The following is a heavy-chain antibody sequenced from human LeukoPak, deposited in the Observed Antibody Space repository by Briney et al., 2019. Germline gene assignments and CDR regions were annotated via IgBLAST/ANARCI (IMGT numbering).Heavy chain of an antibody. Sequence: GGSLRLSCAASGFTFNSYAMNWVRQAPGKGLQWVSSITGTGGDTYYADSVKGRFTISRDNSKNTLYLQMNSLRAEDTAVYYCAQLVPPFDYWGQGTLVTVSS. CDR3: AQLVPPFDY. V-gene: IGHV3-23*01. J-gene: IGHJ4*02. CDR2: ITGTGGDT. CDR1: GFTFNSYA. D-gene: IGHD6-13*01.